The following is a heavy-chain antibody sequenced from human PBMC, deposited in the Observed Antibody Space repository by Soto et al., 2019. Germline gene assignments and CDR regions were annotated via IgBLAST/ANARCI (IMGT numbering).Heavy chain of an antibody. CDR2: IYHSGRT. CDR3: ARVGCSGGSYSNYYYYYGMDV. D-gene: IGHD2-15*01. V-gene: IGHV4-61*01. J-gene: IGHJ6*02. CDR1: GGSMSNGYYY. Sequence: SETLSLTCTVSGGSMSNGYYYWSWVRQNPGKGLEWIGHIYHSGRTYYNPSLKSRVTISVDTSKNQFSLKLSSVTAADTAVYYCARVGCSGGSYSNYYYYYGMDVWGQGTTVTVS.